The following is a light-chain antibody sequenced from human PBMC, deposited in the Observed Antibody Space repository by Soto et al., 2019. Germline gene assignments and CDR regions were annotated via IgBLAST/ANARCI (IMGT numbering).Light chain of an antibody. CDR2: EVS. Sequence: LTQPASVSGSPGQSITISCTGTSSGIRDYNYVSWYQQLPGNAPKLIMYEVSNRPSGISNRFSGSKSGNTASLTISGLQDEDEADYYCSSKSPDFFGTGTKVTVL. CDR3: SSKSPDF. V-gene: IGLV2-14*01. CDR1: SSGIRDYNY. J-gene: IGLJ1*01.